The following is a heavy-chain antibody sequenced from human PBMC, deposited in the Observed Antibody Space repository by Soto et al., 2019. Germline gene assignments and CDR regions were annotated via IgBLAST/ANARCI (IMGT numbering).Heavy chain of an antibody. CDR1: GFTFSSYG. D-gene: IGHD3-22*01. V-gene: IGHV3-33*01. J-gene: IGHJ4*02. CDR3: ARDSKDDSSGYYAGFDY. Sequence: QVQLVESGGGVVQPGRPLRLSCAASGFTFSSYGMNWVRQAPGKGLEWVAAIYYDGSNKYYADSVRGRFTISRDNFKNTLYLHMNSLRAEDTAVYYCARDSKDDSSGYYAGFDYWGQGTLVTVSS. CDR2: IYYDGSNK.